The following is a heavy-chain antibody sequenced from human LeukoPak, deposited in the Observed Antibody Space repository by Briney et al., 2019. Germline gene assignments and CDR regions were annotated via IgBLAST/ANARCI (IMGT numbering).Heavy chain of an antibody. J-gene: IGHJ4*02. CDR2: ISYDGSNK. Sequence: GGSLRLSCAASGFTFSSYAMHWVRQAPGKGLEWVAVISYDGSNKYYADSVKGRFTISRDNSKYTLYLQMNSLRAEDTAVYYCAREGLEFIVDYWGQGTLVTVSS. CDR1: GFTFSSYA. D-gene: IGHD1-26*01. V-gene: IGHV3-30-3*01. CDR3: AREGLEFIVDY.